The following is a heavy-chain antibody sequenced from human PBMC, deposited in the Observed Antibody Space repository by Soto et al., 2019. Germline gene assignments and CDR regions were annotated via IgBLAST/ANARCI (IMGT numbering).Heavy chain of an antibody. CDR1: RFTFTSYG. D-gene: IGHD6-19*01. Sequence: GASVKVSCKASRFTFTSYGICWVRQSPGQGLEWMGWISAYNGNTNYAQKLQGRVTMTTDTSTSTAYMELRSLRSDDTAVYYCARGVAGNYYYYYGMDVWGQGTTVTVSS. CDR3: ARGVAGNYYYYYGMDV. V-gene: IGHV1-18*01. J-gene: IGHJ6*02. CDR2: ISAYNGNT.